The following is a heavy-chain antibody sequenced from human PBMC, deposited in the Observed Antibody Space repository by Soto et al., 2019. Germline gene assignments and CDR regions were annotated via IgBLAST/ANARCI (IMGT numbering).Heavy chain of an antibody. Sequence: GGSLRLSCAASGFTFSPYAMHWVRQAPGKGLEWVTVISYDGSNKYYADSVKGRFTISRDNSKNTLYLQMNSLTPEDTAVYYCARDPLNSESPPHAFDMWGQGTMVTVSS. CDR1: GFTFSPYA. V-gene: IGHV3-30-3*01. CDR3: ARDPLNSESPPHAFDM. CDR2: ISYDGSNK. J-gene: IGHJ3*02. D-gene: IGHD1-26*01.